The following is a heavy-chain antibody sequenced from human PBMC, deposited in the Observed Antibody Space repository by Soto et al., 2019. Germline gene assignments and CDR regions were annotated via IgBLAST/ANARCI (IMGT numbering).Heavy chain of an antibody. V-gene: IGHV4-61*01. D-gene: IGHD3-22*01. CDR1: CGSVGNRSDR. CDR2: IYYSGST. Sequence: PXXTLSHGYTVSCGSVGNRSDRWILNRQPPGKGLEWIGYIYYSGSTNYNPSLKSRVTISVDTSKNQFSLKLSSVTAADTAVYYCASEDYYDSSGLWYFDYWGQGTLVTVSS. J-gene: IGHJ4*02. CDR3: ASEDYYDSSGLWYFDY.